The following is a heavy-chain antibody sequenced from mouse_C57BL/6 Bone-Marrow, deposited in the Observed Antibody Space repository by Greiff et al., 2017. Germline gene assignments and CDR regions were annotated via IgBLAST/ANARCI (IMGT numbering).Heavy chain of an antibody. J-gene: IGHJ4*01. CDR1: GFSFTSSG. CDR2: IWGDEST. Sequence: VKLVESGPGLVAPSQCLSITCTASGFSFTSSGVSWVRQPPGKGLEWLGVIWGDESTNYHSALISRLSISKDNSKSQVFLKLISLQTDDTATYYCAKPAMDYWGQGPSVTVTS. CDR3: AKPAMDY. V-gene: IGHV2-3*01.